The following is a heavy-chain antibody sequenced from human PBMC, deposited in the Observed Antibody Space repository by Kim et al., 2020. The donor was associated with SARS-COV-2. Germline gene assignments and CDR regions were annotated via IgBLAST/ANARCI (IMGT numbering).Heavy chain of an antibody. D-gene: IGHD6-13*01. Sequence: SETLSLTCDVSGGSISSSNWWSWVRQPPGKGLEWIGEIYHSGSTNYNPSLKSRVTISVDKSKNQFSLKVSSVTAADTAVYYCARDLKYTNRWYAAFDIWGQGTMVTVSS. V-gene: IGHV4-4*02. CDR1: GGSISSSNW. CDR3: ARDLKYTNRWYAAFDI. J-gene: IGHJ3*02. CDR2: IYHSGST.